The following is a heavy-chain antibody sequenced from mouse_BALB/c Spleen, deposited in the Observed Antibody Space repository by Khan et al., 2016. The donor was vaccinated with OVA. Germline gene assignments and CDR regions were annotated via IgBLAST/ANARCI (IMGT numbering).Heavy chain of an antibody. V-gene: IGHV3-2*02. CDR3: TRGRAY. CDR2: ITYSGST. Sequence: VQLKESGPGLVKPSQSLSLTCTVSGYSITSDYAWNWIRQFPGNKLEWVGYITYSGSTSYTPSPKSRISITRDTSKNQFFLHLNSVTTEDTATYYCTRGRAYWGQGTLVTVSA. CDR1: GYSITSDYA. J-gene: IGHJ3*01. D-gene: IGHD3-3*01.